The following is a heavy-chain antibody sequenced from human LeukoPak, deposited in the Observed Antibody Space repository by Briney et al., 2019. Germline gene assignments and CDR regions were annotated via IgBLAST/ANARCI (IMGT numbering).Heavy chain of an antibody. D-gene: IGHD4-17*01. CDR1: GFTFSRYA. Sequence: GGSLRLSCTGSGFTFSRYAVVWVRQAPGKGLEWVSAMRGDGGDIRYADSGKGRFTISRDNSKNTLYLQMNSLRAGDTAVYYCAKDPNGDYIGAFDFWGQGTMVAVSS. CDR3: AKDPNGDYIGAFDF. V-gene: IGHV3-23*01. J-gene: IGHJ3*01. CDR2: MRGDGGDI.